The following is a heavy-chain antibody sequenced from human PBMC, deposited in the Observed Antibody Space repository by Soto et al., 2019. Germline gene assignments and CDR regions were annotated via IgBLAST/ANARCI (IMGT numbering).Heavy chain of an antibody. J-gene: IGHJ6*03. D-gene: IGHD2-8*02. V-gene: IGHV1-2*02. Sequence: QVQLVQSGAEVKKPGASVKVSCKASGYTFTGYYMHWVRQAPGQGLEWMGWINPNSGGTNYAQKFQGGVTMTRDTSISTAYMELSRLRSDDTAVYYCARSPPTSTGAYYYYYMDVWGKGTTVTVSS. CDR2: INPNSGGT. CDR3: ARSPPTSTGAYYYYYMDV. CDR1: GYTFTGYY.